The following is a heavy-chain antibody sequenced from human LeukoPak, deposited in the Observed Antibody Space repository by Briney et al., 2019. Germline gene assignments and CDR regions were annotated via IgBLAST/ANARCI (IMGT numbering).Heavy chain of an antibody. CDR1: GFTFDDYA. CDR3: AKLYSGYDWPADY. D-gene: IGHD5-12*01. CDR2: ISWNSGSI. V-gene: IGHV3-9*01. J-gene: IGHJ4*02. Sequence: PSGGSLRLSCAASGFTFDDYAMHWVRQAPGKGLEWVSGISWNSGSIGYADSVKGRFTISRDNAKNSLYLQMNSLRAEDTALYYCAKLYSGYDWPADYWGQGTLVTVSS.